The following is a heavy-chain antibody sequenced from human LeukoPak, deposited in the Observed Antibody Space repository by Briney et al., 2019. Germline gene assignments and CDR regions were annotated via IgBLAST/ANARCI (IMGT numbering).Heavy chain of an antibody. V-gene: IGHV3-74*01. J-gene: IGHJ4*02. CDR3: AKSITTYYDFWSGYYFVSFDY. D-gene: IGHD3-3*01. CDR2: ISGDGTAR. Sequence: GGSLRLSCAASGFTSSSYWMHWVRQVPGKGLVWVSRISGDGTARNYADSVKGRFTISRDDAKNTVDLQMNSLRAEDTAVYYCAKSITTYYDFWSGYYFVSFDYWGQGTLVTVSS. CDR1: GFTSSSYW.